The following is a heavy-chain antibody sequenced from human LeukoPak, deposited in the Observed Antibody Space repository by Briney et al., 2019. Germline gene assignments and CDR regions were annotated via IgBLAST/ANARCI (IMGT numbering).Heavy chain of an antibody. CDR1: GGSISSGSYY. CDR3: ARERVIAARPHFIYYYYMDV. CDR2: IYTSGST. Sequence: PSQTLSLTCTASGGSISSGSYYWSWIRQPAGKGLEWVGRIYTSGSTNYNPSLKSRVTISVDTSKNQFSLKLSSVTAADTAVYYCARERVIAARPHFIYYYYMDVWGKGTTVTVSS. D-gene: IGHD6-6*01. J-gene: IGHJ6*03. V-gene: IGHV4-61*02.